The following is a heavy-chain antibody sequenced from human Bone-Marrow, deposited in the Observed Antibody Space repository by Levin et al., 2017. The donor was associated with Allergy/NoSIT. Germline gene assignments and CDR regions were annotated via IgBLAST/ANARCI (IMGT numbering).Heavy chain of an antibody. V-gene: IGHV4-39*07. CDR1: GGSISSSSYY. CDR2: IYYSGST. Sequence: SETLSLTCTVSGGSISSSSYYWGWIRQPPGKGLEWIGSIYYSGSTYYNPSLKSRVTISVDTSKNQFSLKLSSVTAADTAVYYCARDQSLAGTAHWGQGTLVTVSS. CDR3: ARDQSLAGTAH. J-gene: IGHJ4*02. D-gene: IGHD1/OR15-1a*01.